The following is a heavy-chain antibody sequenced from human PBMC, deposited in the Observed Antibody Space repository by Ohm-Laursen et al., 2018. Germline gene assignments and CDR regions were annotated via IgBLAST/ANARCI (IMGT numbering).Heavy chain of an antibody. CDR2: IHYSRTSLI. V-gene: IGHV3-48*03. Sequence: SLRLSCAASGFYFNTYGMNWVRQASGKGLEWVANIHYSRTSLIYYADSVIRRFIISRDNAKNSLFQQMNSLRADDTVIYDCARRIPLYDRDVWGQGTTVTVSS. CDR3: ARRIPLYDRDV. CDR1: GFYFNTYG. J-gene: IGHJ6*02. D-gene: IGHD2-2*02.